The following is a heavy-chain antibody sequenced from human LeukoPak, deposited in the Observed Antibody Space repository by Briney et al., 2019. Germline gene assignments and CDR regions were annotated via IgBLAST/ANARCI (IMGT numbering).Heavy chain of an antibody. Sequence: ASVKVSCKASGYTFISYGISWVRQAPGQGLEWMGWVSAYNGNTNYAQKLQGRVTMTTDTSTSTAYMELRSLRSDDTAVYYCAILGGPDSSGWYVVDYWGQGTLVTVSS. CDR2: VSAYNGNT. V-gene: IGHV1-18*04. CDR1: GYTFISYG. D-gene: IGHD6-19*01. CDR3: AILGGPDSSGWYVVDY. J-gene: IGHJ4*02.